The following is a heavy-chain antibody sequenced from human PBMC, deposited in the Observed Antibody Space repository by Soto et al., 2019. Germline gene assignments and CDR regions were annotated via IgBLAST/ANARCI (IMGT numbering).Heavy chain of an antibody. J-gene: IGHJ4*02. CDR2: ISGSGGST. Sequence: PGGSLRLSCAASGFTFSSYAMSWVRQAPGKGLEWVSAISGSGGSTYYADSVKGRFTISRDNSKNTLYLQMNSLRAEDTAVYYCAKDRLRYFDLLKSPPNFDYWGQGTLVTVSS. V-gene: IGHV3-23*01. CDR3: AKDRLRYFDLLKSPPNFDY. CDR1: GFTFSSYA. D-gene: IGHD3-9*01.